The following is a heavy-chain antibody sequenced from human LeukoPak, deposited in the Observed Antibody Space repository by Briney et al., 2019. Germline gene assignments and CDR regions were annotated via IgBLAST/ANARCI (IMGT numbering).Heavy chain of an antibody. D-gene: IGHD2-2*01. CDR3: ARVRRSYATDY. CDR2: ISNSGDTM. CDR1: GFTFSDYY. Sequence: GGSLRLSCAASGFTFSDYYMSWIRQAPGKGLEWVSYISNSGDTMSYADSVKGRFTISRDNAKNSLYLQMNSLRAEDAAIYYCARVRRSYATDYWGQGALVTVSS. J-gene: IGHJ4*02. V-gene: IGHV3-11*04.